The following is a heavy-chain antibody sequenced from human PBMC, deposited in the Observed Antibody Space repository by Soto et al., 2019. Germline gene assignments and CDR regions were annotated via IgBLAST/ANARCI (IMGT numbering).Heavy chain of an antibody. V-gene: IGHV4-34*01. D-gene: IGHD3-9*01. CDR3: ARVGGRKLRYFDWLVGYFDY. CDR1: GGSFSGYY. CDR2: INHSGST. Sequence: PSETLSLTCAVYGGSFSGYYWSWIRQPPGKGLEWIGEINHSGSTNYNPSLKSRVTISVDTSKNQFSLKLSSVTAADTAVYYCARVGGRKLRYFDWLVGYFDYWGQGTLVTVSS. J-gene: IGHJ4*02.